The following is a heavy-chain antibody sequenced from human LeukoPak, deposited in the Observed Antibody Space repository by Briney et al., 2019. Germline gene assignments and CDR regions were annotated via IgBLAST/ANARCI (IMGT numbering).Heavy chain of an antibody. V-gene: IGHV1-69*04. CDR2: IIPILGIA. D-gene: IGHD3-3*01. J-gene: IGHJ4*02. Sequence: SVKVSCKASGGTFSSYAISWVRQAPGQGLEWMGRIIPILGIANYAQKFQGRVTITADKSTSTAYMKLSSLRSEDTAVYYCARDREPDYDFWSGYHRSTFDYWGQGTLVTVSS. CDR3: ARDREPDYDFWSGYHRSTFDY. CDR1: GGTFSSYA.